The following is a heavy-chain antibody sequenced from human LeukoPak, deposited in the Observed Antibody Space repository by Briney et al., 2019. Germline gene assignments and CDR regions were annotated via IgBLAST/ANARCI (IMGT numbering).Heavy chain of an antibody. D-gene: IGHD6-6*01. CDR2: IYYSGST. J-gene: IGHJ4*02. V-gene: IGHV4-59*01. CDR3: ARGLGYSSSSLWGY. CDR1: GGSISSYY. Sequence: SETLSLTCTVSGGSISSYYWSWIRQPPGKGLEWIGYIYYSGSTNYNPSLKSRVTISVDTSKNQFSLKLSSVTAADTAVYYCARGLGYSSSSLWGYWGQGTLVTVS.